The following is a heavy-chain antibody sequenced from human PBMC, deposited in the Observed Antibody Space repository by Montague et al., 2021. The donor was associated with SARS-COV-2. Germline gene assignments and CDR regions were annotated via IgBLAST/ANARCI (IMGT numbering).Heavy chain of an antibody. CDR1: GGSFSGYY. CDR2: INHSGST. J-gene: IGHJ4*02. Sequence: SETLSLTCAVYGGSFSGYYWSWIRQPPGKGLEWIGEINHSGSTKYNPSLKGRVTISVDTSKNQFSLKLSSVTAVDTAVYYCARGTKGVFTYDYDSSGYASDYWGQGTLVTVSS. V-gene: IGHV4-34*01. CDR3: ARGTKGVFTYDYDSSGYASDY. D-gene: IGHD3-22*01.